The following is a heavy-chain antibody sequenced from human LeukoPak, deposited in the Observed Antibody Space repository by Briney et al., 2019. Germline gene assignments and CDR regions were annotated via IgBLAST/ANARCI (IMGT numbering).Heavy chain of an antibody. CDR1: GYTFTSYG. J-gene: IGHJ5*02. CDR2: ISAYNGNT. D-gene: IGHD6-19*01. Sequence: ASVKVSCKASGYTFTSYGISWVRQAPGQGLEWMGWISAYNGNTNYAQKLQGRVTMTTDTSTSTAYMELRSLRSDDTAVYYCARVGGQWLVLLWFDPWGQGTLVTVSS. CDR3: ARVGGQWLVLLWFDP. V-gene: IGHV1-18*01.